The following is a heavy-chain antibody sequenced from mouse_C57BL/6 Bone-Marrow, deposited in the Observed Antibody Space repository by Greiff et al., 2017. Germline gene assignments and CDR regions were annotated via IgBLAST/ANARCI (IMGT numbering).Heavy chain of an antibody. Sequence: QVQLKESGPELVKPGASVKISCKASGYAFSSSWMNWVKQRPGKGLEWIGRIYPGDGDTNYNGKLKGKATLTADKSSSTAYMQLSSLTSEDSAVYCCARWDWDGYFDYWGQGTTLTVSS. CDR2: IYPGDGDT. V-gene: IGHV1-82*01. CDR3: ARWDWDGYFDY. D-gene: IGHD4-1*01. J-gene: IGHJ2*01. CDR1: GYAFSSSW.